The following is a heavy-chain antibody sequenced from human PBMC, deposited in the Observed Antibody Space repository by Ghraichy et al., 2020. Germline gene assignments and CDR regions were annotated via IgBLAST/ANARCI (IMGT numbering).Heavy chain of an antibody. J-gene: IGHJ6*02. V-gene: IGHV3-66*01. CDR3: AREASSYYGMDV. CDR1: GFTFSANY. Sequence: ETLSLTCAASGFTFSANYRTWVRQAPGKGLEWVSVIYNGGTAFYADSVKGRFTISRDNSKSMLFLQMNSLRAEDTAVYYCAREASSYYGMDVWGQGTTVTVSS. D-gene: IGHD3-16*01. CDR2: IYNGGTA.